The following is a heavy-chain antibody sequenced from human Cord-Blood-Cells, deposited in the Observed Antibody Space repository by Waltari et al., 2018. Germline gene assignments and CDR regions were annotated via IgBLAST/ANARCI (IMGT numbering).Heavy chain of an antibody. CDR3: ATDALKKRDSSGYYY. V-gene: IGHV1-24*01. Sequence: QVQLVQSGAEVKKPEASVKVSCKVSGYTLTELSMHWVRQAPGKGLEWMGGFEPEDGETMYAQKFPGSVTMAEDTSTDTAYMELSSLRSEDTAVYYCATDALKKRDSSGYYYWGQGTLVTVSS. J-gene: IGHJ4*02. D-gene: IGHD3-22*01. CDR1: GYTLTELS. CDR2: FEPEDGET.